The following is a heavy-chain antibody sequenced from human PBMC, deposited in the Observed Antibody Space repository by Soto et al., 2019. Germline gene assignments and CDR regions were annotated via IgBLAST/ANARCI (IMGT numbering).Heavy chain of an antibody. V-gene: IGHV4-31*03. CDR3: ARELPPTVRYGNYFDY. CDR2: IYYSGST. Sequence: SETLSLTCTVSGGSISSGGYYWSWIRQHPGKGLEWIGYIYYSGSTYYNPSLKSRVTISVDTSKNQFSLKLSSVTAADTAVYYCARELPPTVRYGNYFDYWGQGTLVTVSS. D-gene: IGHD4-17*01. J-gene: IGHJ4*02. CDR1: GGSISSGGYY.